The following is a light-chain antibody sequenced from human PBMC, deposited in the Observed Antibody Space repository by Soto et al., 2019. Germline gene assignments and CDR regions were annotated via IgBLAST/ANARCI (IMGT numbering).Light chain of an antibody. V-gene: IGKV3-20*01. CDR1: QNFNYTY. CDR3: QQYDSSPLT. CDR2: GAS. Sequence: IVLTQSPGTLSLSPGERATLSCRASQNFNYTYLAWYQHKPGQAPRLLIYGASSRAIGIPDRFSGSGYGTDFNLTINRLEPEDFALYYCQQYDSSPLTFGGGTKVDIK. J-gene: IGKJ4*01.